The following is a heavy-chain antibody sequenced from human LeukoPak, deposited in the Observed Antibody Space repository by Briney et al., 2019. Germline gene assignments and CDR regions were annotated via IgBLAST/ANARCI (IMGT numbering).Heavy chain of an antibody. J-gene: IGHJ3*02. D-gene: IGHD1-26*01. Sequence: ASVKVSCKASGYTFTSYDINWVRQATGQGLEWMGWMNPNSGNTGYAQKFQGRVTITRNTSISTAYMELSSLRSEDTAVYYCARLSRILVGATTDDAFDIWGQGTMVTVSS. CDR1: GYTFTSYD. CDR3: ARLSRILVGATTDDAFDI. CDR2: MNPNSGNT. V-gene: IGHV1-8*03.